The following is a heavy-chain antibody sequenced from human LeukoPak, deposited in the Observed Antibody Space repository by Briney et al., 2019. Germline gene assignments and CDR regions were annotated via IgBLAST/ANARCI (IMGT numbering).Heavy chain of an antibody. CDR2: IDASGSDT. V-gene: IGHV3-23*01. Sequence: QPGGSLRLSCEVSEFPFSVYAMAWVRQAPGQGLEWVSAIDASGSDTYYTDSVKGRFTISRDNSKNTLYLQMNSLRAEDTAVYYCAGETAMARRTFDYWGQGTLVTVSS. CDR3: AGETAMARRTFDY. D-gene: IGHD5-18*01. J-gene: IGHJ4*02. CDR1: EFPFSVYA.